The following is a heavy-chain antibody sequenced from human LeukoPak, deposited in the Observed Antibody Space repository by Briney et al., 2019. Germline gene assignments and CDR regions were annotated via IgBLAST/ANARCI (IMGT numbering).Heavy chain of an antibody. CDR2: ISSDGSYT. D-gene: IGHD6-13*01. CDR1: GFTFSSYW. Sequence: GGSLRLSCAASGFTFSSYWMHWVRHAPGKGPVWVSRISSDGSYTSYADSVKGRFTVSRDNAENTLYLQMNSLRAKDTAVYYCATVSSSWLGYFQHWGQGTLVTVSS. CDR3: ATVSSSWLGYFQH. J-gene: IGHJ1*01. V-gene: IGHV3-74*01.